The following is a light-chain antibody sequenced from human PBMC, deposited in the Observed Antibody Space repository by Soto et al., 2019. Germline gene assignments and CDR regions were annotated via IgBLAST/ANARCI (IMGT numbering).Light chain of an antibody. CDR1: SSDVGGYTS. J-gene: IGLJ1*01. Sequence: QSALTQPPSLSGSPGQSITISCTGTSSDVGGYTSVSWYQQHPGKAPKLVIYEVSDRPSGVSSRFSGSESGNTASLTISGLQAEDEADYYCSSYTSDSTDVFGTGTKLTVL. V-gene: IGLV2-14*01. CDR3: SSYTSDSTDV. CDR2: EVS.